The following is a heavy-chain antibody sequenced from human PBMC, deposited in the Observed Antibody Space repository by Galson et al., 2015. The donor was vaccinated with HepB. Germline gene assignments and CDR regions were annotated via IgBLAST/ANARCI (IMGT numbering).Heavy chain of an antibody. CDR1: GSTLSELS. CDR2: FDPEDGEP. Sequence: SVKVSCKVSGSTLSELSMNWVRQTPGKGLEWMGGFDPEDGEPLYAQNFQGRVTMAEDTSRDTAYMELTGLRSEDTAVYYCTTLVAPIWFGELRRIAFDLWGQGTLVAVSS. D-gene: IGHD3-10*01. J-gene: IGHJ3*01. V-gene: IGHV1-24*01. CDR3: TTLVAPIWFGELRRIAFDL.